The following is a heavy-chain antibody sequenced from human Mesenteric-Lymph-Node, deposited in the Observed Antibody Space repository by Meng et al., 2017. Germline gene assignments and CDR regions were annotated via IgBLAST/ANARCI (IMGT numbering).Heavy chain of an antibody. CDR1: GYTFTSYA. CDR3: ATLSGYSGYDLGLD. CDR2: INAGNGNT. J-gene: IGHJ4*02. Sequence: ASVKVSCKASGYTFTSYAMHWVRQAPGQRLEWMGWINAGNGNTKYSQKFQGRVTMTRDTSTSTVYMELSSLRSEDTAVYYCATLSGYSGYDLGLDWGQGTLVTVSS. V-gene: IGHV1-3*01. D-gene: IGHD5-12*01.